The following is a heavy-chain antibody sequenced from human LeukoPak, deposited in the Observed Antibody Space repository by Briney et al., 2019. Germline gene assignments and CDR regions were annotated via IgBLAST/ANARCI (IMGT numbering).Heavy chain of an antibody. CDR2: INHSGST. Sequence: SETLSLTCAVYGGSFSGYYWSWIRPPPGKGLEWNGEINHSGSTNYNPSLKSRVTIAVDTSKNQFSLKPSSVTAADTAVYYCARGVAGTGTTDYWGQGTLVTVSS. CDR1: GGSFSGYY. CDR3: ARGVAGTGTTDY. D-gene: IGHD1-1*01. J-gene: IGHJ4*02. V-gene: IGHV4-34*01.